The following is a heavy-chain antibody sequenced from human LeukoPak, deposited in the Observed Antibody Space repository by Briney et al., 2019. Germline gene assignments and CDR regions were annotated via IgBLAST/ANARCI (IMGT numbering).Heavy chain of an antibody. D-gene: IGHD2-2*01. J-gene: IGHJ5*02. CDR2: LSGGGGST. CDR1: GFTFSSYA. CDR3: ARKGYCSSTSCSAGFDP. Sequence: GGSLRLSCAASGFTFSSYAMSWIRQAPGKGLDWVSGLSGGGGSTYYADSVKGRFTISRDNSKNTLYLQMNSLRAEDTAVYYCARKGYCSSTSCSAGFDPWGQGTLVTVSS. V-gene: IGHV3-23*01.